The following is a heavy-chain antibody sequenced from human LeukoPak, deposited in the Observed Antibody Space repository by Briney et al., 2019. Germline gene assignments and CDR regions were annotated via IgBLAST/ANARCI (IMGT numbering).Heavy chain of an antibody. Sequence: SETLSLTCTVSGYSISSGYYWGWIRQPPGKGLEWIGSIYHSGSTYYNPSLKSRVTISVDTSKNQFSLKLSSVTAADTAVKYCARAELELRWFDPWGQGTLVTVSS. CDR1: GYSISSGYY. D-gene: IGHD1-7*01. J-gene: IGHJ5*02. CDR3: ARAELELRWFDP. CDR2: IYHSGST. V-gene: IGHV4-38-2*02.